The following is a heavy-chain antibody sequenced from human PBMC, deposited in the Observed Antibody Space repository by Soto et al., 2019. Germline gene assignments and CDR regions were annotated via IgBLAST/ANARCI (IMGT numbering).Heavy chain of an antibody. Sequence: SVKVSCKASGGSFNSYTISWVRQAPGQGLEWMGRIFPILGIANYAQKFQGRVTITADKSTSTAYMELSSLRSEDTAVYYCASGAPLFCSGGSCYSVPYYYYGMDVWGQGTTVTAP. CDR3: ASGAPLFCSGGSCYSVPYYYYGMDV. J-gene: IGHJ6*02. CDR2: IFPILGIA. CDR1: GGSFNSYT. V-gene: IGHV1-69*02. D-gene: IGHD2-15*01.